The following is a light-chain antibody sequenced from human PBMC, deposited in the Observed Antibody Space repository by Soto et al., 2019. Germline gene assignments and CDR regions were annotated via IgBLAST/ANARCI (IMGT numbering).Light chain of an antibody. CDR3: LLSYNGPYG. CDR2: DTT. J-gene: IGLJ1*01. Sequence: QAVVTQEPSLTVSPGGTVTLTCGSSTGAVTNGHYPYWFQQKPGQAPRTLIYDTTNRHSWTPARFSGSLLGGKAALTLSGAQTEDEDEYYCLLSYNGPYGFGTGTKVTVL. CDR1: TGAVTNGHY. V-gene: IGLV7-46*01.